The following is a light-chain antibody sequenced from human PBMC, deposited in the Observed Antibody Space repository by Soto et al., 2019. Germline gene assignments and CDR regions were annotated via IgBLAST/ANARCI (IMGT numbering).Light chain of an antibody. CDR3: QQSYSIPPT. J-gene: IGKJ3*01. CDR1: QSISSY. V-gene: IGKV1-39*01. Sequence: DIQMTQSPSSLYASVGDRVTITCRASQSISSYLNWYRQKPGKAPELLIYDASSLQSGVPSRFSGSGSGTDFPLTISSLQPEDFATYYCQQSYSIPPTFGPGNTVDIK. CDR2: DAS.